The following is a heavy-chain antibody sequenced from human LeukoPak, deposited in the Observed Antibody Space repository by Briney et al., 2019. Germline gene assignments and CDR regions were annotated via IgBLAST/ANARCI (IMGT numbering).Heavy chain of an antibody. CDR2: IYYSGST. CDR3: ARDRTGDSSGYFDY. D-gene: IGHD3-22*01. Sequence: SETLSLTCTVSGGSISSSSYYWGWIRQPPGKGLEWIGSIYYSGSTYYTPSLKSRLTISVDTSKNQFSLKLSSVTAADTAVYYCARDRTGDSSGYFDYWGQGTLVTVSS. V-gene: IGHV4-39*07. J-gene: IGHJ4*02. CDR1: GGSISSSSYY.